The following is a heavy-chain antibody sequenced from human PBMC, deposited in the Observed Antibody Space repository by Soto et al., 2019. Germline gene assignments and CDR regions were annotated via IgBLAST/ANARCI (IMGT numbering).Heavy chain of an antibody. D-gene: IGHD2-8*01. J-gene: IGHJ3*02. V-gene: IGHV1-58*02. CDR2: IVVGSGNT. CDR1: GFTFTSSA. CDR3: VAAEVFNGVACRAFDI. Sequence: ASVKVSCKASGFTFTSSAMQWVRQARGQRLEWIGWIVVGSGNTNYAQKFQERVTITRDMSTSTAYMELSSLRSEDTAVYYCVAAEVFNGVACRAFDIWGQGTMVTVSS.